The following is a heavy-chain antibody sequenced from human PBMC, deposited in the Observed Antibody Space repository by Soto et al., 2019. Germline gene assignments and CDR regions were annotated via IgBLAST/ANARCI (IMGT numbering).Heavy chain of an antibody. CDR2: INPTGGTT. CDR3: AMDCDSSGQACFDP. D-gene: IGHD3-22*01. V-gene: IGHV1-46*01. J-gene: IGHJ5*02. Sequence: QVQLVQSGAEVKKPGASVTVSCKTSGYPFTTYYVHWVRQAPGQGLEWMGIINPTGGTTNYAQKLQAKVTMTRDTPPSTVDKELSSLRSEDTAVYYCAMDCDSSGQACFDPWGQGTLVTVSS. CDR1: GYPFTTYY.